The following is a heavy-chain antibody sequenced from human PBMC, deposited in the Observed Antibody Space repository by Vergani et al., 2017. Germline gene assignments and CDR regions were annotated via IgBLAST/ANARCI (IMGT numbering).Heavy chain of an antibody. J-gene: IGHJ5*02. CDR1: GFTFSSYA. CDR3: AKDGGYCGGDCYPNWFDP. Sequence: EVQLLESGGGLVQPGGSLRLSCAASGFTFSSYAMSWVRPAPGKGLEWVSAISGSGGSTYYAASGKGRFTISSDNSKNTLYLQMNSLRAEDTAVYYCAKDGGYCGGDCYPNWFDPWGQGTLVTVSS. D-gene: IGHD2-21*02. V-gene: IGHV3-23*01. CDR2: ISGSGGST.